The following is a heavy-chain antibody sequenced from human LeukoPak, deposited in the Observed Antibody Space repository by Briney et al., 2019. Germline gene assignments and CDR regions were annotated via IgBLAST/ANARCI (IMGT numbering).Heavy chain of an antibody. V-gene: IGHV3-30*04. CDR3: VRAGYCGGDCHSAVGDAFDL. Sequence: GGSLRLSCAASGFTLSSYTMHWVRQAPGKGLEWVAFISYDGNNKYYADSVKGRFTIYRDNSKNSLYLEMNSLRAEDTAVYYCVRAGYCGGDCHSAVGDAFDLWGQGTMVTVSS. CDR2: ISYDGNNK. CDR1: GFTLSSYT. D-gene: IGHD2-21*02. J-gene: IGHJ3*01.